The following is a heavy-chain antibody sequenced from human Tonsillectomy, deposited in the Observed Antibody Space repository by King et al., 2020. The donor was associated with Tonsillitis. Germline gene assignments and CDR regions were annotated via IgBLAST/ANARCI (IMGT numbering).Heavy chain of an antibody. J-gene: IGHJ5*02. CDR1: GGSLSSNY. Sequence: MQLQESGPGLVKPSETLSLTCTVSGGSLSSNYWNWIRQPPEKGLEWIGYVSYSGSTSYNPSLKSRVTVSLDTSKSQFSLQLTSVTAADTAVYFCARGFGFDLLTYFGPGGQGTLVTVPS. CDR3: ARGFGFDLLTYFGP. D-gene: IGHD5-18*01. V-gene: IGHV4-59*01. CDR2: VSYSGST.